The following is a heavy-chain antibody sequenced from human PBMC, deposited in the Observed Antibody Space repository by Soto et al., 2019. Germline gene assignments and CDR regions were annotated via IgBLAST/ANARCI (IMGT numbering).Heavy chain of an antibody. CDR2: VNTYNGNP. V-gene: IGHV1-18*03. CDR1: GYTFTNYA. J-gene: IGHJ4*02. D-gene: IGHD2-2*01. Sequence: QVQLVQSGVELKKPGASVKVSCKASGYTFTNYASSWVGQAPGRGLGGLGWVNTYNGNPNYAQIFQGRITMTTDTSTCTAYMELSSLKTDALASYDAATDSLYHTSWPRFDSWGQATLVPVYS. CDR3: ATDSLYHTSWPRFDS.